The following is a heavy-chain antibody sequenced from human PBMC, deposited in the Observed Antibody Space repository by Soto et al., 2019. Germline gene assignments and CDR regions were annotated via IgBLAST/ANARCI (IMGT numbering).Heavy chain of an antibody. V-gene: IGHV3-23*01. J-gene: IGHJ6*03. CDR3: AKEGGYCSGGSCSLLVHYYYYMDV. CDR1: GFTFSSYA. CDR2: ISGSGGST. D-gene: IGHD2-15*01. Sequence: GWSLRLSCAASGFTFSSYAMSWVRQAPGKGLEWVSAISGSGGSTYYADSVKGRFTISRDNSKNTLYLQMNSLRAEDTAVYYCAKEGGYCSGGSCSLLVHYYYYMDVWGKGTTVTVSS.